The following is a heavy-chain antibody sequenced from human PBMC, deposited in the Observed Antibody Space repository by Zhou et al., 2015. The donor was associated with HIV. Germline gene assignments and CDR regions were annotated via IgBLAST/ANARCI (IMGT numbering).Heavy chain of an antibody. V-gene: IGHV1-18*01. J-gene: IGHJ4*02. CDR3: ARGVDYYDSGSYYTFYFDH. D-gene: IGHD3-22*01. Sequence: QVQLVQSGVEVKKPGASVKVSCKTSGDAFSSYTINWVRQAPGQRLEWMGWISVYNGNTNYAQKLQGRVTMTTDTSTSTAYMELRSLRSDDTAVYYCARGVDYYDSGSYYTFYFDHWGQGTLVTVSS. CDR2: ISVYNGNT. CDR1: GDAFSSYT.